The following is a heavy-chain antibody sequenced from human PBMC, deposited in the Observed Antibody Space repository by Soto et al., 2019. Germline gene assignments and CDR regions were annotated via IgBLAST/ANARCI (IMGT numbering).Heavy chain of an antibody. CDR1: GFTFSSYG. Sequence: PGGSLRLSCAASGFTFSSYGMHWVRQAPGKGLEWVAVIWYDGSNKYYADSVKGRFTISRDNSKNTLYLQMNSLRAEDTAVYYWASRSSSWYLGYYYYGMDVWGQGTTVTVSS. V-gene: IGHV3-33*01. D-gene: IGHD6-13*01. CDR2: IWYDGSNK. CDR3: ASRSSSWYLGYYYYGMDV. J-gene: IGHJ6*02.